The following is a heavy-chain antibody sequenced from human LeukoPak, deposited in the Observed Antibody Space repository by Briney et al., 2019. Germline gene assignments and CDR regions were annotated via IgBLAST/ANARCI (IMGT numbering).Heavy chain of an antibody. CDR1: GFTFSSYA. J-gene: IGHJ4*02. CDR2: ISGSGGST. D-gene: IGHD6-19*01. Sequence: GGSLRLSSAASGFTFSSYAMSWVRQAPGKGLEWVSAISGSGGSTYYADSVKGRFTISRDNSKNTLYLQMNGLRAEDTAVYYCAKVLPGITVVALFDDWGQGTLVTVSS. V-gene: IGHV3-23*01. CDR3: AKVLPGITVVALFDD.